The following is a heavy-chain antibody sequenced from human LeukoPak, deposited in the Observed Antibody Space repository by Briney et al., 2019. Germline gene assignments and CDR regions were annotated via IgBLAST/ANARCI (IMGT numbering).Heavy chain of an antibody. CDR2: IRNSGSII. CDR1: GLTFSDYY. CDR3: AREGGHFYDC. V-gene: IGHV3-11*01. J-gene: IGHJ4*02. Sequence: GGSLRLSCATSGLTFSDYYMSWIRQAPGKGLEWISYIRNSGSIISYSDSVRGRFTISRDNTHSSVSLQMNSLRAEDTAVYYCAREGGHFYDCWGQGVLVTVSS. D-gene: IGHD1-26*01.